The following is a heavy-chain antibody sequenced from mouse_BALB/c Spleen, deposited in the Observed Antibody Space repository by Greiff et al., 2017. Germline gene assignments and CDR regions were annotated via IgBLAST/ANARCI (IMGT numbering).Heavy chain of an antibody. CDR2: ISDGGSYT. Sequence: EVQGVESGGGLVKPGGSLKLSCAASGFTFSDYYMYWVRQTPEKRLEWVATISDGGSYTYYPDSVKGRFTISRDNAKNTLYLQLSSLKSEDTAMYYCARGDDGYEPYAMDYWGQGTSVTVSS. CDR1: GFTFSDYY. V-gene: IGHV5-4*02. J-gene: IGHJ4*01. CDR3: ARGDDGYEPYAMDY. D-gene: IGHD1-2*01.